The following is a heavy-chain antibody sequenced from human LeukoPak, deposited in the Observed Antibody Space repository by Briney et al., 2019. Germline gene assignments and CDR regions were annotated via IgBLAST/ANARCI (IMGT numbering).Heavy chain of an antibody. D-gene: IGHD3-10*01. Sequence: SETLSLTCTVSGGSISSGSYYWSWIRQPAGKGLEWIGRIYTSGSTNYNPSLKSRLTISVDTSKNQFSLKLSSVTAADTAVYYCARDIGDYYGSGSQSADAFDIWGQGTMVTVSS. CDR2: IYTSGST. V-gene: IGHV4-61*02. J-gene: IGHJ3*02. CDR1: GGSISSGSYY. CDR3: ARDIGDYYGSGSQSADAFDI.